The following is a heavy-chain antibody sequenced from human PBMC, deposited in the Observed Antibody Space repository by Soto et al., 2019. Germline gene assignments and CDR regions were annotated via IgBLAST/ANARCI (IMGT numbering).Heavy chain of an antibody. V-gene: IGHV3-74*01. J-gene: IGHJ3*02. CDR3: ARGCSGGSCYSHDAFDI. Sequence: PGGSLRLSCAASGFTFSSYWMHWVRQAPGKGLVWVSRINSDGSSTSYADSVKGRFTISRDNAKNTLYLQMNSLRAEDTAVYYCARGCSGGSCYSHDAFDIWGQGTMVTVSS. CDR2: INSDGSST. CDR1: GFTFSSYW. D-gene: IGHD2-15*01.